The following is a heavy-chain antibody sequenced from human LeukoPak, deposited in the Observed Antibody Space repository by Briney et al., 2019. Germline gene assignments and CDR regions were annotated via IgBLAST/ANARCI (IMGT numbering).Heavy chain of an antibody. CDR1: GGSFSGYY. CDR3: ARAPFADILVVPAANQGGRDGYNYSDY. Sequence: SETLSLTSAVYGGSFSGYYWSWIRQPPGKGLEWIGEINHSGSTNYNPSLKSRVTISVDTSKNQFSLKLSSVTAADTAVYYCARAPFADILVVPAANQGGRDGYNYSDYWGQGTLVTVSS. D-gene: IGHD2-2*01. V-gene: IGHV4-34*01. CDR2: INHSGST. J-gene: IGHJ4*02.